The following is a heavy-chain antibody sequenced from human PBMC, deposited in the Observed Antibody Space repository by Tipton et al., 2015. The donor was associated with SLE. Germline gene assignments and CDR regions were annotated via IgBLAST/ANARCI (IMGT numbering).Heavy chain of an antibody. CDR3: ARARFEGELLNGGYYYYGMDV. V-gene: IGHV4-59*11. D-gene: IGHD1-26*01. J-gene: IGHJ6*02. Sequence: TLSLTCTVSGGSISSHYWSWIRQPPGKGLEWIGYIYYSGSTNYNPSLKSRVTISVDTSKNQFSLKLSSVTAADTAVYYCARARFEGELLNGGYYYYGMDVWGQGTTVTVSS. CDR1: GGSISSHY. CDR2: IYYSGST.